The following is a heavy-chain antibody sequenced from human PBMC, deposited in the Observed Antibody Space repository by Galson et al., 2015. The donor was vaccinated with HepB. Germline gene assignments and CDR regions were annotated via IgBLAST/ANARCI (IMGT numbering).Heavy chain of an antibody. CDR3: AKDHLWGSALGYFDY. D-gene: IGHD3-16*01. J-gene: IGHJ4*02. CDR1: GFTFSSYG. V-gene: IGHV3-30*18. CDR2: ISYDGSNK. Sequence: SLRLSCAASGFTFSSYGMHWVRQAPGKGLEWVAVISYDGSNKYYADSVKGRFTISRDNSKNTLYLQMNSLRAEDTAVYYCAKDHLWGSALGYFDYWGQGTLVTVSS.